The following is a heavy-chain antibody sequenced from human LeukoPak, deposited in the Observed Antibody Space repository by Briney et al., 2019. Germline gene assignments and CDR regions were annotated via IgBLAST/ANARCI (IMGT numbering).Heavy chain of an antibody. D-gene: IGHD6-13*01. Sequence: GGSLRLSCAASGFTFSSYAIHWVRQAPGKGLEWVAVMSYDGSNIYYTDSVKGRFTISRDNSKNTLYLQMNSLREEDTAVYYCARDYSYRSTWHYFDYWGQGTLVTVSS. CDR3: ARDYSYRSTWHYFDY. J-gene: IGHJ4*02. V-gene: IGHV3-30*04. CDR1: GFTFSSYA. CDR2: MSYDGSNI.